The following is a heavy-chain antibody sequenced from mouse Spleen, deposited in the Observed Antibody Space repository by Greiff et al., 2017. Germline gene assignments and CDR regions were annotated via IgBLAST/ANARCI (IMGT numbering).Heavy chain of an antibody. V-gene: IGHV6-6*01. Sequence: EVMLVESGGGLVQPGGSMKLSCAASGFTFSDAWMDWVRQSPEKGLEWVAEIRNKANNHATYYAESVKGRFTISRDDSKSSVYLQMNSLRAEDTGIYYCTSSTGTTGAWFAYWGQGTLVTVSA. CDR3: TSSTGTTGAWFAY. J-gene: IGHJ3*01. D-gene: IGHD4-1*02. CDR2: IRNKANNHAT. CDR1: GFTFSDAW.